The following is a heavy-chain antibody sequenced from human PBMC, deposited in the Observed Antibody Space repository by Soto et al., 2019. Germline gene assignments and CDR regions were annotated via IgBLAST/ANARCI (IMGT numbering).Heavy chain of an antibody. J-gene: IGHJ4*02. CDR2: IYYSGST. CDR3: ARGQGYSYGYTGY. V-gene: IGHV4-30-4*01. Sequence: QVQLQESGPGLVKPSQTLSLTCTVSGGSISSGDYYWSWIRQPPGKGLEWIGYIYYSGSTYYNPSLKRRVXKSXDXFKNQFSLKLSSVTAADTAVYYCARGQGYSYGYTGYWGQGTLVTVSS. D-gene: IGHD5-18*01. CDR1: GGSISSGDYY.